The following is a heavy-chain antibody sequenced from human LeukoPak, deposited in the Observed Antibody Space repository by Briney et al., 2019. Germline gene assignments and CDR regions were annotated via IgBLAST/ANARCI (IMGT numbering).Heavy chain of an antibody. D-gene: IGHD3-10*01. CDR3: ARLEYYGSGSYHSLNY. CDR1: GYTFTSYG. CDR2: ISAYNGNT. J-gene: IGHJ4*02. Sequence: GASVKVSCEASGYTFTSYGISWVRQAPGQGLEWMGWISAYNGNTNYAQKLQGRVTMTADTSTSTAYMELRSLRSDDTAVYYCARLEYYGSGSYHSLNYWGQGTLVTVSS. V-gene: IGHV1-18*01.